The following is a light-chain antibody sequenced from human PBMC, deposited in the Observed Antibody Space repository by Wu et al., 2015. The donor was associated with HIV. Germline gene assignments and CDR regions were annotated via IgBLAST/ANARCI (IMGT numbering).Light chain of an antibody. Sequence: DIQMTQSPSSLSASVGDGITITCRASQGISNRLAWYQQKPGEVPRLLIYAASTLQSGVPSRFSGSGSGTDFTLTISNLQPEDVATYYCQKYNTAPWTFGQGTKVEMK. V-gene: IGKV1-27*01. CDR3: QKYNTAPWT. J-gene: IGKJ1*01. CDR1: QGISNR. CDR2: AAS.